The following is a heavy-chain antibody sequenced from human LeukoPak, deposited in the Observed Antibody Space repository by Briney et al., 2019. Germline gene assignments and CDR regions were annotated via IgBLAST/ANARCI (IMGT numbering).Heavy chain of an antibody. Sequence: GGSLRLSCAASGSTFSSYEMNWVRQAPGKGLEWVSYISSSGSTIYYADSLKGRFTISRDNAKNSLYLQMNSLRAEDTAVYYCARDLRYSSAMDYWGQGTLVTVSS. CDR3: ARDLRYSSAMDY. CDR2: ISSSGSTI. V-gene: IGHV3-48*03. D-gene: IGHD6-25*01. J-gene: IGHJ4*02. CDR1: GSTFSSYE.